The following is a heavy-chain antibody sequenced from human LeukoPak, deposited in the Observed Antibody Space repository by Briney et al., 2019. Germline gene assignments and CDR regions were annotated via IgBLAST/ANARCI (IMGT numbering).Heavy chain of an antibody. CDR3: AGPRRWVYYYGSGSRPSGMDV. CDR1: GGSFSGYY. Sequence: SETLSLTCAVYGGSFSGYYWSWLRQPPGKGLEWVGEINHSGSANYNPSLKSRVTISVDTSKNQFSLKLSSVTAADTAVYYCAGPRRWVYYYGSGSRPSGMDVWGQGTTVTVSS. V-gene: IGHV4-34*01. J-gene: IGHJ6*02. CDR2: INHSGSA. D-gene: IGHD3-10*01.